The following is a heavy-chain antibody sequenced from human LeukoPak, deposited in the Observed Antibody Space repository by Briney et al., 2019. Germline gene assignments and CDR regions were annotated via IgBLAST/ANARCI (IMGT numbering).Heavy chain of an antibody. J-gene: IGHJ4*02. CDR2: ISSSGSTI. D-gene: IGHD5-12*01. CDR1: GFTFINYS. V-gene: IGHV3-48*01. Sequence: GGSLRLSCTASGFTFINYSMNWVRQAPGKGLEWVSYISSSGSTIYYADSVKGRFTISRDNSKNTLYLQMNSLRAEDTAVYYCAREGWLRSSYYFDYWGQGTLVTVSS. CDR3: AREGWLRSSYYFDY.